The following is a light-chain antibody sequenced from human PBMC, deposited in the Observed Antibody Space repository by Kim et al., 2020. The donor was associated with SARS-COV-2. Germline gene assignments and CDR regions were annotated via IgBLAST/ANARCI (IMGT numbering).Light chain of an antibody. CDR2: QDS. CDR3: QAWDSSTVV. J-gene: IGLJ2*01. CDR1: KLGDKY. Sequence: SVAPGQTASITCSGEKLGDKYACWYKQKPGQSPVLDIYQDSKRPSGIPERFSGSNSGNTATLTISGTQAMDEADYYCQAWDSSTVVFGGGTQLTVL. V-gene: IGLV3-1*01.